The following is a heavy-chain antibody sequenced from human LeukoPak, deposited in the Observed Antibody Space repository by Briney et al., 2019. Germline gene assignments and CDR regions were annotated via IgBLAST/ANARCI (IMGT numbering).Heavy chain of an antibody. D-gene: IGHD2-15*01. CDR1: GFPVRTSGVG. Sequence: ESGPTLVNPTQTLTLPRTFSGFPVRTSGVGVGWIRQPPGKALEWLALIYWDDDKRYSPSLKSRLTITKDTSKNQVVLTMTNMDPVDTATYYCARSVVAATYFDYWGQGTLVTVSS. V-gene: IGHV2-5*02. CDR3: ARSVVAATYFDY. CDR2: IYWDDDK. J-gene: IGHJ4*02.